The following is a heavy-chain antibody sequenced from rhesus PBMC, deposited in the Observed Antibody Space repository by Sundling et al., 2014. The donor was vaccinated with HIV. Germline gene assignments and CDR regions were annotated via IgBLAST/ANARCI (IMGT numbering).Heavy chain of an antibody. CDR2: ISGSDGST. V-gene: IGHV4-173*01. J-gene: IGHJ4*01. CDR3: ARAPMTTLTFDY. Sequence: QVQLQESGPGLVKPSETLSLTCTVSGGSITTNYWSWIRQPPGKGLEWIGRISGSDGSTDYNPSLKNRVIFSRDTSKNQFFLKLTSVTAADTAVYYCARAPMTTLTFDYWGQGVLVTVSS. CDR1: GGSITTNY. D-gene: IGHD4-35*01.